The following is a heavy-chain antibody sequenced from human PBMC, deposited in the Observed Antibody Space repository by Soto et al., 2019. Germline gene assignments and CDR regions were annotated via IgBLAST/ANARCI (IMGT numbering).Heavy chain of an antibody. J-gene: IGHJ5*02. CDR2: ISAYNGNT. CDR1: GYTFTSYG. Sequence: ASVKVSCKASGYTFTSYGISWVRQAPGQGLEWMGWISAYNGNTNYAQKLQGRVTMTTDTSTSTAYMELRSLRSDDTAVYYCARDHDYGSSGYYGWFDPWGQGTLVTVSS. V-gene: IGHV1-18*01. D-gene: IGHD3-22*01. CDR3: ARDHDYGSSGYYGWFDP.